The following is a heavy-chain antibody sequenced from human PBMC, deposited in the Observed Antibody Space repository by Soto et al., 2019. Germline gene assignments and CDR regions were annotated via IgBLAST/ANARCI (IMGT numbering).Heavy chain of an antibody. D-gene: IGHD3-9*01. CDR2: IYYSGST. J-gene: IGHJ4*02. CDR3: ARSDPDYYDILTGYYGIYYFDY. Sequence: SETLSLTCTVSGGSISSYYWSWIRQPPGKGLEWIGYIYYSGSTNYNPSLKSRVTISVDTSKNKFSLKLSSVTAADTAVYYCARSDPDYYDILTGYYGIYYFDYWGQGTLVTVSS. CDR1: GGSISSYY. V-gene: IGHV4-59*01.